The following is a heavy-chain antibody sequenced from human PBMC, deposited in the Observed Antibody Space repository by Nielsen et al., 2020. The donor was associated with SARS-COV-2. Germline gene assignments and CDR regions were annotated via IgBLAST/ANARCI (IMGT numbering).Heavy chain of an antibody. J-gene: IGHJ5*02. Sequence: SQTLSLTCAVYGGSFSGYYWSWIHQPPGKGLEWIGEINHSGSTNYNPSLKSRVTISVDTSKNQFSLKLSSVTAADTAVYYCARGFQVSSITMIVVVITTGWFDPWGQGTLVTVSS. CDR1: GGSFSGYY. V-gene: IGHV4-34*01. CDR3: ARGFQVSSITMIVVVITTGWFDP. CDR2: INHSGST. D-gene: IGHD3-22*01.